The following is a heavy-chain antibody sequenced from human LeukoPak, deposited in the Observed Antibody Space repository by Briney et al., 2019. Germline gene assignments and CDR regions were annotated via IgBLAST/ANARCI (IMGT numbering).Heavy chain of an antibody. J-gene: IGHJ6*03. V-gene: IGHV4-39*01. CDR3: ARRATTVTTGYYYYYMDV. CDR2: VYYGGTT. CDR1: GGSINSRSYY. D-gene: IGHD4-17*01. Sequence: ASETLSLTCTVSGGSINSRSYYWGWIRQPPGKGLEWIGSVYYGGTTYYNPSLKSRVTISEDTSKNQFSLKLSSVTAADTAVYYCARRATTVTTGYYYYYMDVWGKGTTATVSS.